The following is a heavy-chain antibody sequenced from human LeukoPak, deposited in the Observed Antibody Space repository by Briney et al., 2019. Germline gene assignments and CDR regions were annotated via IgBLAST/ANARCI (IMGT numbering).Heavy chain of an antibody. Sequence: NHGESLKISCKGSGYSFTSYWIGWVRQMPGKGLEWMGIIYPGDSDTRYSPSFQGQVTISADKSISTAYLQWSSLKASDTAMYYCARHRMGYYYDSSDTPGFDYWGQGTLVTVSS. D-gene: IGHD3-22*01. CDR3: ARHRMGYYYDSSDTPGFDY. CDR1: GYSFTSYW. J-gene: IGHJ4*02. V-gene: IGHV5-51*01. CDR2: IYPGDSDT.